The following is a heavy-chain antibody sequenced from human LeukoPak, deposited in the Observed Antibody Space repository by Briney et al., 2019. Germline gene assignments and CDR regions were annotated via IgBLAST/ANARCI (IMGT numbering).Heavy chain of an antibody. CDR3: ARGSDNYYYYYYMDV. Sequence: GGSLRLSCAASGFTFSSYSMNWVRQAPGKGLEWVSYISSSSSTIYYADSVKGRFTISRDNAKNSLYLQMNSLRAEDTAVYYCARGSDNYYYYYYMDVWGKGTTVTVSS. V-gene: IGHV3-48*04. J-gene: IGHJ6*03. CDR2: ISSSSSTI. CDR1: GFTFSSYS. D-gene: IGHD3-9*01.